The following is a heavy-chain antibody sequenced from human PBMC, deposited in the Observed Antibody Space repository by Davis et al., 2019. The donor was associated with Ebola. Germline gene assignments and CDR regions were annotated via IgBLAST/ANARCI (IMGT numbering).Heavy chain of an antibody. V-gene: IGHV4-30-2*01. CDR3: ARGTYCISTSCYGFGVGWFDP. Sequence: SETLSLTCAVSGGSISSGGYSWTWIRQPPGKGLEWIGYIYHTGSTYYNPSLKSRVTISVDTSKNHFSLKLSSVTAADTAVYYCARGTYCISTSCYGFGVGWFDPWGQGTLVTVSS. J-gene: IGHJ5*02. CDR2: IYHTGST. CDR1: GGSISSGGYS. D-gene: IGHD2-2*01.